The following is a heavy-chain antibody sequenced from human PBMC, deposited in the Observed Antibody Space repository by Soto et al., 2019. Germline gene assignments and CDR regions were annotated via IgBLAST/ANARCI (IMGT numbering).Heavy chain of an antibody. CDR3: AKDGEQPLVPAQNDY. D-gene: IGHD6-13*01. CDR1: GFTFSSYA. Sequence: PGGSLRLSCAASGFTFSSYAMSWVRQAPGKGLEWVSAISGSGGSTYYADSVKGRFTISRDNSKNTLYLQMNSLRAEDTAVYYCAKDGEQPLVPAQNDYWGQGTLVTVSS. J-gene: IGHJ4*02. CDR2: ISGSGGST. V-gene: IGHV3-23*01.